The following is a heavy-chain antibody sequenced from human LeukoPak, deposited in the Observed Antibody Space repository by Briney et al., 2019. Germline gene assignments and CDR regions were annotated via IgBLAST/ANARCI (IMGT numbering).Heavy chain of an antibody. Sequence: ASVKVSCKASGYTFTSYGISWVRQAPGQGLEWMGWISAYNGNTNYAQKLQGRVTMTTDTSTSTAYMELKSLRSDDTAVYYCARDDYYDSSGREGAFDHWGQGTLVTVSS. CDR1: GYTFTSYG. J-gene: IGHJ4*02. D-gene: IGHD3-22*01. V-gene: IGHV1-18*01. CDR2: ISAYNGNT. CDR3: ARDDYYDSSGREGAFDH.